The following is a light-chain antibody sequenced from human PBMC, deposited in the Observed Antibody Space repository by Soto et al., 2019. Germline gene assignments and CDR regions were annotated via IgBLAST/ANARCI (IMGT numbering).Light chain of an antibody. CDR3: QQYGTSPAT. CDR2: GAA. V-gene: IGKV3-20*01. CDR1: QSVSSNY. J-gene: IGKJ5*01. Sequence: EIVLTQSPVTPSLSPGERATLSCRASQSVSSNYLAWYQHKLGQDPRLLIYGAASRATGIPDRFSGSGSGTDFTLTISRLEPEDFAVYYCQQYGTSPATFGQGTRLEIK.